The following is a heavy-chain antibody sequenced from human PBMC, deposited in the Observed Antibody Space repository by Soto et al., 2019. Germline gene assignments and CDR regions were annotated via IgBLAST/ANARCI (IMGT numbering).Heavy chain of an antibody. CDR1: GDSISSGNKY. CDR2: SFSSGTT. V-gene: IGHV4-30-4*01. D-gene: IGHD3-16*01. CDR3: ARVPSPFDYYYAIDV. Sequence: QVQLRESGPGLVMPSQTLSLTCTVSGDSISSGNKYWSCIRQPPWKGLEWIGYSFSSGTTYYNPSLKSLLTMSLDASQNPFCLKLNSLTDADTAVYFCARVPSPFDYYYAIDVWGQVTTVTVSS. J-gene: IGHJ6*02.